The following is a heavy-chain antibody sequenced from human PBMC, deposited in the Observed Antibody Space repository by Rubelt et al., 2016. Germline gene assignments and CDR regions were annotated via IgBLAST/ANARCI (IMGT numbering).Heavy chain of an antibody. Sequence: QVQLVQSGAEVKKPGASVKVSCKASGYTFTGYYMHWVRQAPGQGLEWMGWINPNSGGTKYAQKFQGRVTMTTDTSTSTAYMGVRSLRSDDTAVYYCARSFGVVVPAANDYWGQGTLVTVSS. J-gene: IGHJ4*02. D-gene: IGHD2-2*01. CDR2: INPNSGGT. CDR3: ARSFGVVVPAANDY. CDR1: GYTFTGYY. V-gene: IGHV1-2*02.